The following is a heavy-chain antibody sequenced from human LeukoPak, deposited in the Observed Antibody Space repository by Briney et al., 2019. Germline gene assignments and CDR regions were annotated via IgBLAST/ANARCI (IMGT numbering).Heavy chain of an antibody. Sequence: SETLSLTCTVSGGSISAYYWSWIRQPPGKGLEWMGYIHYSGTTNYYPSLKSRVTIALDTSKNQFYLKLNSVTAADTAVYYCARFGTSSSRFFDQWGQGTLVTVSS. CDR2: IHYSGTT. CDR1: GGSISAYY. D-gene: IGHD6-6*01. V-gene: IGHV4-59*01. J-gene: IGHJ4*02. CDR3: ARFGTSSSRFFDQ.